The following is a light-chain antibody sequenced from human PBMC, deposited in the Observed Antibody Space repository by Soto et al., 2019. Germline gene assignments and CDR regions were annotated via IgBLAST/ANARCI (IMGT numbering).Light chain of an antibody. CDR2: EVV. CDR3: KSYAGSNTYV. Sequence: QSVLTQPPSASGSPGQSVTGSFRVTKKDIGVYYFVSWYQHHPGKAPRLIIYEVVQRPSGVPDRFSGSKSGNTASLTVSGLQAADEADYFCKSYAGSNTYVFGSGTKVTVL. V-gene: IGLV2-8*01. J-gene: IGLJ1*01. CDR1: KKDIGVYYF.